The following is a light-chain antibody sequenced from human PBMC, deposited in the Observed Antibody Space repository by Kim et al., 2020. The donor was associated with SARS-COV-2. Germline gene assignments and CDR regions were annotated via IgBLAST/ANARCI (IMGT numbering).Light chain of an antibody. J-gene: IGKJ4*01. CDR3: QQRSNWPLT. Sequence: EIVLTQSPATLSLSPGDRATLSCRASQSVNHFLAWYQHRPGQAPRLLIYDASDRAPGVPARFSGSGSGTDFTLTISSLEPEDFAVYYCQQRSNWPLTFGGGTKVDIK. V-gene: IGKV3-11*01. CDR1: QSVNHF. CDR2: DAS.